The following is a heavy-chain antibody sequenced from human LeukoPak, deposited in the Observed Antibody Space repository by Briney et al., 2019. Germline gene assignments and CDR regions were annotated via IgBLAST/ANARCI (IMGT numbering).Heavy chain of an antibody. Sequence: PGGTLRLSCAASGFTFSSYGMSWVRQAPGKGLEWVSAISGSGGSTYYADSVKGRFTISRDNSKMNSLRAEDTAVYYCARSEMATILGFDYWGQGTLVTVSS. J-gene: IGHJ4*02. D-gene: IGHD5-24*01. V-gene: IGHV3-23*01. CDR1: GFTFSSYG. CDR3: ARSEMATILGFDY. CDR2: ISGSGGST.